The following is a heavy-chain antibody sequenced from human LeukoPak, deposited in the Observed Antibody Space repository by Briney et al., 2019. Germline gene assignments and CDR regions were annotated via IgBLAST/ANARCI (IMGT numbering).Heavy chain of an antibody. V-gene: IGHV1-69*13. J-gene: IGHJ6*02. CDR2: IIPIFGTA. D-gene: IGHD3-9*01. CDR1: GGTFSSYA. Sequence: GASVTVSCKASGGTFSSYAISWVRQAPGQGLEWMGGIIPIFGTANYAQKFQGRVTITADESTSTAYMELSRLRSEDTAVYYCARDVGILRYFDWLYYYYGMDVWGQGTTVTVSS. CDR3: ARDVGILRYFDWLYYYYGMDV.